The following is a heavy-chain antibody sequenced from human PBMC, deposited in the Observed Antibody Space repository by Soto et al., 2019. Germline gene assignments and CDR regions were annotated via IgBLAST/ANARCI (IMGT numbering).Heavy chain of an antibody. J-gene: IGHJ4*02. D-gene: IGHD1-26*01. CDR3: ARDGSGATDY. V-gene: IGHV4-61*01. CDR1: GDSVSSGSYY. CDR2: IYYSGST. Sequence: SETLSLTCTVSGDSVSSGSYYWSWIRQPPGKGLEWIGYIYYSGSTNYNPSLKSRVTISVDTSKNQFSLKLSSVTAADTAVYYCARDGSGATDYRGQGTLVTVSS.